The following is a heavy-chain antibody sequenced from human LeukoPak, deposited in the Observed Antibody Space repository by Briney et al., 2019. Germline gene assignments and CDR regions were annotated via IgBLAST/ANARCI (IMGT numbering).Heavy chain of an antibody. D-gene: IGHD1-1*01. CDR1: GFTFSSYA. CDR2: ISSNGGST. J-gene: IGHJ6*03. Sequence: PGGSLRLSCAASGFTFSSYAMHWVRQAPGKGLEYVSAISSNGGSTYYANSVKGRFTISRDNSKNTLYLQMGSLRAEDMAVYYCARDGSNRYNWNDGGVYYYYYMDVWGKGTTVTVSS. CDR3: ARDGSNRYNWNDGGVYYYYYMDV. V-gene: IGHV3-64*01.